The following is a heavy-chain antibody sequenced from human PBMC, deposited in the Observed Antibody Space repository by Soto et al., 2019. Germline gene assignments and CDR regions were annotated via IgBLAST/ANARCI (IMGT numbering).Heavy chain of an antibody. J-gene: IGHJ4*02. Sequence: EASVKVSCKASGGIFSSYAISWLRQAPGQGLEWMGAVIPVLGQAYYAQALQDRVTITADESTRTAYMELSSLTSEDTAVYFCARVGGVGAPPGADYWGQGTLVTSPQ. D-gene: IGHD1-26*01. CDR3: ARVGGVGAPPGADY. V-gene: IGHV1-69*13. CDR2: VIPVLGQA. CDR1: GGIFSSYA.